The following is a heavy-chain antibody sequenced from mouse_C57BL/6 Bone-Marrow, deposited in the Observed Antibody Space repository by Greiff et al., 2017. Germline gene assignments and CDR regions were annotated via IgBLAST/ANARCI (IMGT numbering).Heavy chain of an antibody. V-gene: IGHV1-50*01. Sequence: QVQLQQPGAELVKPGASVKLSCKASGYTFTSYWMQWVKQRPGQGLEWIGEIDPSDSYTNYNQQFKGKATLTVDTSSSTAYMQLSSLTSEDSAVYYCARGITTWGQGTLVTVSA. CDR3: ARGITT. J-gene: IGHJ3*02. D-gene: IGHD1-1*01. CDR2: IDPSDSYT. CDR1: GYTFTSYW.